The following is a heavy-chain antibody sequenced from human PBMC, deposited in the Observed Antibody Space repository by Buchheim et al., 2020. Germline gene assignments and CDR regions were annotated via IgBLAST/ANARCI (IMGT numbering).Heavy chain of an antibody. Sequence: QVQVVESGGGVVQPGRSLRLSCAASRFTFSDYGMHWVRQAPGKGLEWVAVIWYDGGNKYYADSVKGRYTISRDNSKNTLYLQMNSLRVEDTAVYFCARCLSSRGWFDPWGQGTL. CDR3: ARCLSSRGWFDP. CDR2: IWYDGGNK. J-gene: IGHJ5*02. V-gene: IGHV3-33*01. D-gene: IGHD5/OR15-5a*01. CDR1: RFTFSDYG.